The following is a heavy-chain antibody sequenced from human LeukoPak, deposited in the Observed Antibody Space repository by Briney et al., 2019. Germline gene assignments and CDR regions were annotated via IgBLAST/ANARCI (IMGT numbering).Heavy chain of an antibody. CDR2: IIPILGIA. Sequence: VASVKVSCKASGGTFSSYAISWVRQAPGQGLERMGRIIPILGIANYAQKFQGRVTITADKSTSTAYMELSSLRSEDTAVYYCARDLASDYAFDYWGQGTLVTVSS. CDR3: ARDLASDYAFDY. D-gene: IGHD4-17*01. J-gene: IGHJ4*02. CDR1: GGTFSSYA. V-gene: IGHV1-69*04.